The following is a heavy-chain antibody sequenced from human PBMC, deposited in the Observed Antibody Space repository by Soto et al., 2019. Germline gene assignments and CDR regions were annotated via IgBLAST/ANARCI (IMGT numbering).Heavy chain of an antibody. CDR3: AGTYGSADY. CDR2: ISSSGSFV. D-gene: IGHD3-10*01. CDR1: GFSLTDYY. Sequence: EVQLVESGGGLVEPGGSLGLSCAASGFSLTDYYMNWVHQAPGKGLEWVSSISSSGSFVSYADSVKGRFSISRDNAKNLLFLQMNSLRAEDTAVYYCAGTYGSADYWGQGTLVTVSS. V-gene: IGHV3-21*02. J-gene: IGHJ4*02.